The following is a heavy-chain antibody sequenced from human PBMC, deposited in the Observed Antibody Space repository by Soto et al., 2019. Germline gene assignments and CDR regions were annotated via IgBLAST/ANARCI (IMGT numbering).Heavy chain of an antibody. CDR1: GFTFSSYG. CDR3: AKEAGDY. CDR2: ISYDGSNK. V-gene: IGHV3-30*18. D-gene: IGHD6-19*01. Sequence: GGSLRLSCAASGFTFSSYGMHWVRQAPGKGLEWVAVISYDGSNKYYADSVKGRFTISRDNSKNTLYLQMKSLRAEDTAVYYCAKEAGDYWGQGTLVTVSS. J-gene: IGHJ4*02.